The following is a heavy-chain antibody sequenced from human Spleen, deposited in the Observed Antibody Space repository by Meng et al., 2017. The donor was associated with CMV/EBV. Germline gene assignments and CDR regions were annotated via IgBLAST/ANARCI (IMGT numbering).Heavy chain of an antibody. CDR2: IYSGGST. CDR3: ARRGSTPLYYGMDV. D-gene: IGHD3-10*01. V-gene: IGHV3-66*02. J-gene: IGHJ6*02. Sequence: GGSLRLSCAASGFTFSTYAMHWVRQAPGKGLEWVSVIYSGGSTYYADSVKGRFTISRDNSKNTLYLQMNSLRAEDTAVYYCARRGSTPLYYGMDVWGQGTTVTVSS. CDR1: GFTFSTYA.